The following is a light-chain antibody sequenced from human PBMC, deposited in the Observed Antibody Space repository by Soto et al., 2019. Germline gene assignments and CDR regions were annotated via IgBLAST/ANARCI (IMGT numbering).Light chain of an antibody. J-gene: IGKJ1*01. V-gene: IGKV3-15*01. CDR3: QQYNSWPRT. Sequence: TVMTQSPSTLSVSPGERVILSCRASRGVSSDLAWYQQKPGQAPSLLIYTTSTRASGVPARFSGSGSGTEFTLTINSLQTEDFGLYYCQQYNSWPRTFGQGTKVDIK. CDR1: RGVSSD. CDR2: TTS.